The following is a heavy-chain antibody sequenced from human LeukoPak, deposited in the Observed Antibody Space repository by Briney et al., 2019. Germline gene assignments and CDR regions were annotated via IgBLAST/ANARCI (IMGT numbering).Heavy chain of an antibody. CDR1: GGSISSGGYS. D-gene: IGHD4-17*01. CDR2: IYHSGST. V-gene: IGHV4-30-2*01. CDR3: ARVGKDYGDYVGAFDI. Sequence: SQTLSLTCAVSGGSISSGGYSWSWIRQPPGKGLEWIGYIYHSGSTYYNPSLKSRVTISVDRSKNQFSLKLSSVTVADTAVYYCARVGKDYGDYVGAFDIWGQGTMVTVSS. J-gene: IGHJ3*02.